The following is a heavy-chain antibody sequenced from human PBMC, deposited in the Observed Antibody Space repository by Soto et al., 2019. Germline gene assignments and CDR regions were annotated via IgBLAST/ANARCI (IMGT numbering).Heavy chain of an antibody. D-gene: IGHD6-19*01. Sequence: SETLSLTCTVSGDSLSSYFWSWIRQLAGEGLEWIGRVHTSGSTTSNPCLKRRATIPVDTSKSQLSRRLTSVTPADRAWHYYPREKAVASTGWLDPWGQGTLVTVSS. V-gene: IGHV4-4*07. CDR1: GDSLSSYF. CDR3: PREKAVASTGWLDP. CDR2: VHTSGST. J-gene: IGHJ5*02.